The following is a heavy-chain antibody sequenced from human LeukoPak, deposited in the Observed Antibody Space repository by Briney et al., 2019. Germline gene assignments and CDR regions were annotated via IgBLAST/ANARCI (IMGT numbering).Heavy chain of an antibody. V-gene: IGHV1-69*05. Sequence: SVKVSCKASGGTFSSYVISWVRQAPGQGLEWMGRIIPIFGTANYAQKFQGRVTITTDESTGTAYMELSSLRSEDTAVYYCASWDSSGYYFRYWGQGTLVTVSS. CDR3: ASWDSSGYYFRY. D-gene: IGHD3-22*01. CDR2: IIPIFGTA. CDR1: GGTFSSYV. J-gene: IGHJ4*02.